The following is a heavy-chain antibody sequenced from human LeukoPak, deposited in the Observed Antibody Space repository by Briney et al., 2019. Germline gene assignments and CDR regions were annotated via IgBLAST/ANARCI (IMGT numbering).Heavy chain of an antibody. V-gene: IGHV3-9*01. Sequence: GGSLRLSCAASGFTFDDYAMHWVRQAPGKGPEWVSGISWNSGSIGYADSVKGRFTISRDNAKNSLYLQMNSLRAEDTALYYCAKDIVYYYDSSGYWKDWGQGTLVTVSS. CDR2: ISWNSGSI. CDR3: AKDIVYYYDSSGYWKD. J-gene: IGHJ4*02. D-gene: IGHD3-22*01. CDR1: GFTFDDYA.